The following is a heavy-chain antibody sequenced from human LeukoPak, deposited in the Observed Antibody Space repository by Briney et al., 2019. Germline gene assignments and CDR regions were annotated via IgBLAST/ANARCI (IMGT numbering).Heavy chain of an antibody. CDR2: MNPNNGNT. Sequence: ASVKVSCKASGYTFTSYDINWVRQAPGQGLEWMASMNPNNGNTAYARKFQGRVTMTRDTSIGTAYLELSALRSEDTAVYYCARLHWESGGVYFYYYMDVWGKGTTVTVSS. V-gene: IGHV1-8*01. J-gene: IGHJ6*03. CDR3: ARLHWESGGVYFYYYMDV. CDR1: GYTFTSYD. D-gene: IGHD3-16*01.